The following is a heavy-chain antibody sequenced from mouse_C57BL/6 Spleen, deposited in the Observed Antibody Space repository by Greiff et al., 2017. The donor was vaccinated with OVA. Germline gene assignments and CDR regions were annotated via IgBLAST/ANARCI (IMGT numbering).Heavy chain of an antibody. J-gene: IGHJ4*01. D-gene: IGHD2-5*01. CDR3: ARIPTYYSNYGYAMDY. V-gene: IGHV8-8*01. CDR1: GFSLSTFGMG. CDR2: IWWDDDK. Sequence: QVTLKVSGPGILQPSQTLSLTCSFSGFSLSTFGMGVGWIRQPSGKGLEWLAHIWWDDDKYYNPALKSRLTISKDTSKNQVFLKIANVDTADTATYYCARIPTYYSNYGYAMDYWGQGTSVTVSS.